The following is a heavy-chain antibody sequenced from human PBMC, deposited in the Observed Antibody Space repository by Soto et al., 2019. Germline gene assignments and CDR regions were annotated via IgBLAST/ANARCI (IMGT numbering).Heavy chain of an antibody. J-gene: IGHJ4*02. CDR3: ARAGGIVVVPAAMIFDY. CDR1: GGSFSGYY. CDR2: TNHSGST. V-gene: IGHV4-34*01. Sequence: SETLSLTCAVYGGSFSGYYWSWIRQPPGKGLEWIGETNHSGSTNYNPSLKSRVTISVDTSKNQFSLKLSSVTAADTAVYYCARAGGIVVVPAAMIFDYWGQGTLVTVSS. D-gene: IGHD2-2*01.